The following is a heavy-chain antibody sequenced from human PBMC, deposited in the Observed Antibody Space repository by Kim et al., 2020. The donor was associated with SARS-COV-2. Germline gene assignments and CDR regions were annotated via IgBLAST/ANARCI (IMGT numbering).Heavy chain of an antibody. V-gene: IGHV1-2*06. CDR3: ARQHYCRAGSCSAGMDV. D-gene: IGHD2-15*01. CDR1: GYTFTDYY. J-gene: IGHJ6*01. Sequence: ASVKVSCKASGYTFTDYYLHWVRQAPGQGLEWMGRIHPNDGGIIYAQKFQGRVTLTRDTSIGTAYMELRSDDTAVYYCARQHYCRAGSCSAGMDVWGQGT. CDR2: IHPNDGGI.